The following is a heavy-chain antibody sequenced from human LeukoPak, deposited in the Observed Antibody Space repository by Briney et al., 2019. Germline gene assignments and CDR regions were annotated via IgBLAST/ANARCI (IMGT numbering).Heavy chain of an antibody. D-gene: IGHD3-9*01. CDR1: GFTFSSYG. V-gene: IGHV3-21*01. Sequence: GGSLRLSCVASGFTFSSYGMSWVRQPPGKGLEWVSSISSSSSYIYYADSVKGRFTISRDNAKNSLYLQMNSLRAEDTAVYYCAKGDQRYFDWLLGLDYWGQRTLVTVSS. J-gene: IGHJ4*02. CDR2: ISSSSSYI. CDR3: AKGDQRYFDWLLGLDY.